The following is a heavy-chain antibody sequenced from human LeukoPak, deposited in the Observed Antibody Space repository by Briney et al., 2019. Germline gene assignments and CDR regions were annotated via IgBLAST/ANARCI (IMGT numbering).Heavy chain of an antibody. CDR1: GFTFSNSW. V-gene: IGHV3-7*02. CDR3: ARGAAYWRTGDD. D-gene: IGHD1-14*01. J-gene: IGHJ4*02. CDR2: IKQDGSEK. Sequence: GGSLRLSCAASGFTFSNSWMSWVRQAPGKGLEWVANIKQDGSEKCYVDSVKGRFTISRDNAKNSLYLQMDSLRAEDTGVYYCARGAAYWRTGDDWGQGTLVTVSS.